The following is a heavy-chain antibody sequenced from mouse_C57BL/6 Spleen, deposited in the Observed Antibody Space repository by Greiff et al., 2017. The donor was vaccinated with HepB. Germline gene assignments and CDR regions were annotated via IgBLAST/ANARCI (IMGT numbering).Heavy chain of an antibody. V-gene: IGHV1-18*01. CDR1: GYTFTDYN. CDR2: INPNNGGT. Sequence: VQLQQSGPELVKPGASVKIPCKASGYTFTDYNMDWVKQSHGKSLEWIGDINPNNGGTIYNQKFKGKATLTVDKASSTAYMELRSLTSEDTAVYYCARWGSSGYYFDYWGQGTTLTVSS. D-gene: IGHD3-2*02. J-gene: IGHJ2*01. CDR3: ARWGSSGYYFDY.